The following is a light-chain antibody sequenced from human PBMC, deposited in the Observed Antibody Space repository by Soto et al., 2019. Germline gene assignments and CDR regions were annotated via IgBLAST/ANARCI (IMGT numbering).Light chain of an antibody. Sequence: ALTQPASVSGSPGQSVTISCTGTSSDTAGYNYVSWYQQHPGKAPKLMIYEVSNRPSGVSNRFSGSQSGNTASLTISGLQAEDEANYYCTSYTDSGNYVFGTGTKVTVL. V-gene: IGLV2-14*01. CDR3: TSYTDSGNYV. CDR1: SSDTAGYNY. CDR2: EVS. J-gene: IGLJ1*01.